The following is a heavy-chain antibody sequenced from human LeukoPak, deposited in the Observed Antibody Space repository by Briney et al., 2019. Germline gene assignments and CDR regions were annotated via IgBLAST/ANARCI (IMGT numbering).Heavy chain of an antibody. D-gene: IGHD2-15*01. Sequence: SETLSLTCAVSGGSISSSNWWSWVLQPPGKGLEWIGEIYHSGSTNYNPSLKSRVTISVDKSKNQFSLKLSSVTAADTAVYYCARDRGDCSGGSCYLDYWGQGTLVTVSS. CDR2: IYHSGST. V-gene: IGHV4-4*02. J-gene: IGHJ4*02. CDR3: ARDRGDCSGGSCYLDY. CDR1: GGSISSSNW.